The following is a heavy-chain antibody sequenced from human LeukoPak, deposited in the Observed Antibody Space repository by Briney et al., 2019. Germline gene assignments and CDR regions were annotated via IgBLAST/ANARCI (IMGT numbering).Heavy chain of an antibody. D-gene: IGHD5-24*01. CDR1: GYSISSGYY. J-gene: IGHJ4*02. V-gene: IGHV4-38-2*02. CDR2: IYHSGST. CDR3: ARGDGYNPLDY. Sequence: LETLSLSCTVSGYSISSGYYWGWIRQPPGKGLEWIGSIYHSGSTYYNPSLKSRVTISVDTYKNQFSLKLSSATAADTVVYYCARGDGYNPLDYSGQGSLVTVSS.